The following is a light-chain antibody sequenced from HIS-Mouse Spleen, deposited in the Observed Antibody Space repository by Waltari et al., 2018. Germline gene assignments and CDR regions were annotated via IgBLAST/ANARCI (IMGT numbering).Light chain of an antibody. J-gene: IGLJ1*01. CDR2: EVS. V-gene: IGLV2-14*01. CDR1: SSDVGGYNY. CDR3: SSYTSSSTYV. Sequence: QSVLTQPPSASGTPGPRVTISCSGTSSDVGGYNYVSWYQQHPGKAPKLMIYEVSNRPSGVSNRFSGSKSGNTASLTISGLQAEDEADYYCSSYTSSSTYVFGTGTKVTVL.